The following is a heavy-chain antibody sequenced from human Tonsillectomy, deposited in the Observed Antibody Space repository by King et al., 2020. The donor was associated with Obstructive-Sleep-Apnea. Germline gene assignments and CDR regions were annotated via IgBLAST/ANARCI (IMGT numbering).Heavy chain of an antibody. Sequence: QLQESGPGLVKPSQTLSLTCTVSGGSISSGGYYWSWIRQHPGKGLEWIGYIYYSGSTYYNPSLKSRVTMLVDPSKNQSSLKLSSVTAAHTAVYYCARVSSSWYSLDYWGQGTLVTVSS. J-gene: IGHJ4*02. D-gene: IGHD6-13*01. CDR1: GGSISSGGYY. V-gene: IGHV4-31*03. CDR3: ARVSSSWYSLDY. CDR2: IYYSGST.